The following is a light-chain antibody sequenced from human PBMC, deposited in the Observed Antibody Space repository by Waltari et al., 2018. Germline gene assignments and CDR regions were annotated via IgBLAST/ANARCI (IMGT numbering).Light chain of an antibody. Sequence: EIVLTQSPATLSLSPGERGTLSCRASQSVSIYLAWYQQKPGQAPTLLISDASNRATGIPARFSGSGSGTDFTLTISSLEPEDFAVYYCQQHSNWPRTFGQGTKVEIK. J-gene: IGKJ1*01. CDR3: QQHSNWPRT. CDR1: QSVSIY. CDR2: DAS. V-gene: IGKV3-11*01.